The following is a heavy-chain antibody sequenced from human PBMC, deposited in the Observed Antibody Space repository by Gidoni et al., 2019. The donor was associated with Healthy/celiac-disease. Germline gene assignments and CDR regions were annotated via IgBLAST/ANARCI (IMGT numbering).Heavy chain of an antibody. CDR1: GGSISSSSYY. J-gene: IGHJ4*02. CDR3: ARLAGYCTNGVCYYFDY. V-gene: IGHV4-39*01. D-gene: IGHD2-8*01. Sequence: QLQLQESGPGLVKPSETLSLTCPVSGGSISSSSYYWGWIRQPPGKGLEWIGSIYYSGSTYYNPSLKSRVTISVDTSKNQFSLKLSSVTAADTAVYYCARLAGYCTNGVCYYFDYWGQGTLVTVSS. CDR2: IYYSGST.